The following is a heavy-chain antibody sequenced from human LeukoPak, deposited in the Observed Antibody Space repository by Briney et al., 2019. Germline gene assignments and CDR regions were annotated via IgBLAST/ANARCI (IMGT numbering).Heavy chain of an antibody. Sequence: PSQTLSLTCTVSGGSISSGSYYWSWIRQPAGKGLEWIGHIYTSGSTNYNPSLKSRVTISVDTSKNQFSLKLSSVTAADTAVYYCASGGRNSSGWYSEVWGGQGTLVTVSS. CDR1: GGSISSGSYY. CDR2: IYTSGST. D-gene: IGHD6-19*01. J-gene: IGHJ4*02. CDR3: ASGGRNSSGWYSEVW. V-gene: IGHV4-61*09.